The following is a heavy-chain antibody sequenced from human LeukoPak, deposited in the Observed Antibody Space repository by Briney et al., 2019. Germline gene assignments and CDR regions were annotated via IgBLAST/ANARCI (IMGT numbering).Heavy chain of an antibody. CDR1: GFTFSSYG. Sequence: GGSLRLSCEASGFTFSSYGMSWVRQAPGKGLEWVSAISGGGGGTYYAGSVKGRFTISRDNSKNTLYLQMNSLRAEDAAVYFCAKRVAHSSGAYWDYWGQGILVTVSS. CDR2: ISGGGGGT. J-gene: IGHJ4*02. CDR3: AKRVAHSSGAYWDY. V-gene: IGHV3-23*01. D-gene: IGHD6-19*01.